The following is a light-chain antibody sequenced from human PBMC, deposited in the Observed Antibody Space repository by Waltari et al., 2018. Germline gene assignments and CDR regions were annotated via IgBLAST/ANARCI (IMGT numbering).Light chain of an antibody. CDR2: EVS. J-gene: IGKJ5*01. CDR3: MQGIHLIS. V-gene: IGKV2-29*02. CDR1: QSLLHTDGKTY. Sequence: SQSLLHTDGKTYLHWYLHKPVQPPQLLMYEVSRRFTGVPERFSGSGSGTDFTLTLRRVGADDVGIYYCMQGIHLISFGQGTLLAIK.